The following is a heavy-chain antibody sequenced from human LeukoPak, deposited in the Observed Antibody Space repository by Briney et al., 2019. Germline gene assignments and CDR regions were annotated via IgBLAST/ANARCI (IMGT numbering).Heavy chain of an antibody. CDR3: ARGGYYYDSSGYYCVY. CDR1: GYTFTSYY. Sequence: ASVKVSCKASGYTFTSYYMHWVRQAPGQGLEWMGIINPSGGSTSYAQKFQGRVTMTRDMSTSTVYMELSSLRSEDTAVYYCARGGYYYDSSGYYCVYWGRGTLVTVSS. J-gene: IGHJ4*02. D-gene: IGHD3-22*01. CDR2: INPSGGST. V-gene: IGHV1-46*01.